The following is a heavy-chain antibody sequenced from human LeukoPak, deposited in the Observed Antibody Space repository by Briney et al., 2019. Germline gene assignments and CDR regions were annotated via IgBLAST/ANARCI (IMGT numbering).Heavy chain of an antibody. CDR2: LYSVGST. V-gene: IGHV4-31*03. CDR1: GGSISSGAFY. J-gene: IGHJ2*01. CDR3: ARDSSGDYWYFGL. D-gene: IGHD4-17*01. Sequence: PSETLSLTCTVSGGSISSGAFYWSWIRQHPEQVLEWIGYLYSVGSTYYNPSLKSRVTISVDTSKHQVSLKMSSVTAADTVVYYCARDSSGDYWYFGLWGRGTLVTVSS.